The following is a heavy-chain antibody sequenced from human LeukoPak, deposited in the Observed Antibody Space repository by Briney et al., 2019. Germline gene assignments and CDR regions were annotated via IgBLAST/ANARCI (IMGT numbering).Heavy chain of an antibody. CDR3: ASTDYYDSSV. V-gene: IGHV4-4*07. J-gene: IGHJ4*02. CDR2: IYTSGST. Sequence: SETLSLTCTVSGGSISSYYWSWTRHPAGKGLEWSGLIYTSGSTNYNPSLKSRVTMSVDPSKNQFSLKLSSVTAADTAVYYCASTDYYDSSVWGQGTLVTVSS. CDR1: GGSISSYY. D-gene: IGHD3-22*01.